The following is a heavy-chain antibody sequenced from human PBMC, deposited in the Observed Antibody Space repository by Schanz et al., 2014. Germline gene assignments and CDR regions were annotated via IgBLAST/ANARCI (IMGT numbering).Heavy chain of an antibody. CDR2: IIPILGIA. CDR3: ARDRRRYCSTASCLHDNWFDP. J-gene: IGHJ5*02. D-gene: IGHD2-2*01. V-gene: IGHV1-69*04. CDR1: GGTFSSFG. Sequence: VQLEQSGAEVKKPGSSVKVSCKASGGTFSSFGINWVRQAPGQGLEWMGRIIPILGIATYAQKFQGRLTITADKSTSTAYMELSSLRSEDTAVYYCARDRRRYCSTASCLHDNWFDPWGQGTLVIVSS.